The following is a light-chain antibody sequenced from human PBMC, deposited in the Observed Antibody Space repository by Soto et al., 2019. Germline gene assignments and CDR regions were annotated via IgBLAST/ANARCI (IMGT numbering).Light chain of an antibody. V-gene: IGKV1-39*01. J-gene: IGKJ1*01. CDR2: GAS. Sequence: DIQMTQSPASLSASVGDRVTITCRTSQRISTSLNWYQPKAGKAPKLLIYGASTLQSGVPLRFSGSGSGTEFTLTISSLQRAAFSTYYCQESYSFLWGTCGQGTKVDIK. CDR1: QRISTS. CDR3: QESYSFLWGT.